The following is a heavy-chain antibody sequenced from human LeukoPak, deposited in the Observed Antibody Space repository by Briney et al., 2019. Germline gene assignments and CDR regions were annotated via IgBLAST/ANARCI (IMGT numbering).Heavy chain of an antibody. J-gene: IGHJ4*02. V-gene: IGHV3-15*01. D-gene: IGHD3-9*01. CDR2: IRSKTDGGTT. Sequence: GGSLRLSCAASGFIFSNAWMTWVRQAPGKGLEWVGRIRSKTDGGTTEYAAPVKGRFTISRDDSKNTLYLQMNSLRAEDTAVYYCARGAGYLSPWYYFDYWGQGTLVTVSS. CDR1: GFIFSNAW. CDR3: ARGAGYLSPWYYFDY.